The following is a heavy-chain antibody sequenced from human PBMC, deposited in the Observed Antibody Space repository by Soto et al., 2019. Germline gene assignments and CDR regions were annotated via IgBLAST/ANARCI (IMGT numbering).Heavy chain of an antibody. V-gene: IGHV3-30*18. CDR1: GFTFSDYA. CDR3: AKGGRQWLVTSDFNY. Sequence: VQLVESGGGVVQPGRSLRLSCAASGFTFSDYAMHWVRQAPGKGLEWAAVVSHDGRNTHYADSVKGRFTISRDSSKNTVSMEMTSLSAEDPAVYYCAKGGRQWLVTSDFNYWGQGALVTVSS. CDR2: VSHDGRNT. D-gene: IGHD6-19*01. J-gene: IGHJ4*02.